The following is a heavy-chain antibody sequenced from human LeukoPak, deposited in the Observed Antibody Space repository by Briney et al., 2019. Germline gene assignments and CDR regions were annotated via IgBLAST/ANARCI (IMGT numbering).Heavy chain of an antibody. V-gene: IGHV3-30*03. Sequence: GGSLRLSCADSGFTFSSYGMHWVRQAPGKGLEWVAVISSDGNTKFYADSVEGRFTVSRDNSKNTLYLQMSSLRVEDTAVYYCARVSYDGSGYSDYWGQGVLVTVSS. CDR1: GFTFSSYG. CDR3: ARVSYDGSGYSDY. CDR2: ISSDGNTK. J-gene: IGHJ4*02. D-gene: IGHD3-22*01.